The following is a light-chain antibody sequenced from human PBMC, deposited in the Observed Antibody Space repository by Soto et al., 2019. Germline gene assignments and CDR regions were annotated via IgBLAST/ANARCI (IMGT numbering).Light chain of an antibody. CDR1: QSVCSN. J-gene: IGKJ5*01. CDR3: QQYNNWLVT. V-gene: IGKV3-15*01. CDR2: GAS. Sequence: EIVMTQSPATLSVSPGERATLSCRASQSVCSNLAWYQQKPGQAPRILIYGASTRETGIPARFSGSGSGTEFTLTISSLQSEDFAVYYCQQYNNWLVTFGQGTRLE.